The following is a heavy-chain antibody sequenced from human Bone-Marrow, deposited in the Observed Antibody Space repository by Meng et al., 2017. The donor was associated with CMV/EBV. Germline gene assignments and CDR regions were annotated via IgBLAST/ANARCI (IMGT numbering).Heavy chain of an antibody. D-gene: IGHD6-6*01. V-gene: IGHV3-15*01. CDR3: ARGQTPPPSKYSSSSAQPDY. CDR1: GFTFSNAW. Sequence: GESLKISCAASGFTFSNAWMSWVRQAPGKGLEWVGRIKSKTDGGTTDYAAPVKGRFTISRDDSKNTLYLQMNSLRAEDTAVYYCARGQTPPPSKYSSSSAQPDYWGQGTLVTGFS. J-gene: IGHJ4*02. CDR2: IKSKTDGGTT.